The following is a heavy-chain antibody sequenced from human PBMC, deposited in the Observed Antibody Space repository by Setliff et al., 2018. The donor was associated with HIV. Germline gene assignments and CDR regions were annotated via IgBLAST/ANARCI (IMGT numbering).Heavy chain of an antibody. J-gene: IGHJ5*02. V-gene: IGHV4-39*07. CDR2: INHSGST. CDR3: VGRGYNVNRP. Sequence: SETLSLTCTVSGGSASNSRYYWAWIRQPPGKGLEWIGEINHSGSTNYNPSLKSRLSISVDTSKNQFSLKVTSVTAADTATYYCVGRGYNVNRPWGQGNLVTVSS. CDR1: GGSASNSRYY. D-gene: IGHD5-18*01.